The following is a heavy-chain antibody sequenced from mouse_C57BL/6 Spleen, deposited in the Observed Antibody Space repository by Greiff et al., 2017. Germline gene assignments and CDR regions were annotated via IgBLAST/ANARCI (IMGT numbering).Heavy chain of an antibody. CDR1: GFSLTSYG. Sequence: VKLMESGPGLVQPSQSLSITCTVSGFSLTSYGVHWVRQSPGKGLEWLGVIWSGGSTDYNAAFISRLSISKDNSKSQVFFKMNSLQADDTAIYYCARKGDVRDYAMDYWGQGTSVTVSS. J-gene: IGHJ4*01. CDR2: IWSGGST. CDR3: ARKGDVRDYAMDY. V-gene: IGHV2-2*01. D-gene: IGHD3-3*01.